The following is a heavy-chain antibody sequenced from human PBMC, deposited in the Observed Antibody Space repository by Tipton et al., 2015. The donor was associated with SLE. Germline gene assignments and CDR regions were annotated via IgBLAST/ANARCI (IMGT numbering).Heavy chain of an antibody. D-gene: IGHD3-22*01. V-gene: IGHV3-23*01. CDR3: AHRGTSSGYYYYFDY. CDR1: GFTFSRYW. CDR2: ISGSGSST. J-gene: IGHJ4*02. Sequence: SLRLSCAASGFTFSRYWMSWVRQAPGKGLEWVSGISGSGSSTYYADSLKGRFTISRDNSKNTLYLQMNSLRAEDTAVYYCAHRGTSSGYYYYFDYWGQGTLVTVSS.